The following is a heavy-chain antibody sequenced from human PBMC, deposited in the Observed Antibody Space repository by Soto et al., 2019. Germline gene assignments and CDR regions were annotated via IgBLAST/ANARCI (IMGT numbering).Heavy chain of an antibody. CDR1: GFSFSSHA. CDR2: IGIGSGFT. V-gene: IGHV3-23*01. J-gene: IGHJ4*02. Sequence: PGGSLRLSCAASGFSFSSHAMNWVRQASGKGLEWVASIGIGSGFTDYADSVRGRFTISRGDAKNTLYLQMNSLRAEDTAVYYCAKGPLSNYSFHGGIDYWGQGTLVTVSS. CDR3: AKGPLSNYSFHGGIDY. D-gene: IGHD3-10*01.